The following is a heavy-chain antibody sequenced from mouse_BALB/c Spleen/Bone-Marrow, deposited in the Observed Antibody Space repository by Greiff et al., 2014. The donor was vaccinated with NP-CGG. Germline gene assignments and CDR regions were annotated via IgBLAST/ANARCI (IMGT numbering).Heavy chain of an antibody. CDR1: GFTFTDYF. CDR3: ARDYSGYFDF. V-gene: IGHV7-3*02. D-gene: IGHD5-1*01. CDR2: IRNKPNGYTT. J-gene: IGHJ2*01. Sequence: EVKLVESGGGLVQPGGSLRLSCTTSGFTFTDYFMTWVRQPPGKALEWLGFIRNKPNGYTTEYNPSVKGRFTISRDNSQGILYLQMNTLRAEDSAIYYCARDYSGYFDFWAKAPLSQSPQ.